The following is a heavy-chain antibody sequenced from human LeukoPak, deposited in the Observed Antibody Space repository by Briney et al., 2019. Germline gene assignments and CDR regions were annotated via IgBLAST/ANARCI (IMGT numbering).Heavy chain of an antibody. CDR1: GFTFDDYA. CDR2: ISWNSGSI. D-gene: IGHD5-18*01. J-gene: IGHJ4*02. CDR3: AKDMRAMGSLDY. Sequence: GRSLRLSCAASGFTFDDYAMHWVRQAPGKGLEWVSGISWNSGSIGYADSVKGRFTISRDSAKNSLYLQMNSLRAEDTALYYCAKDMRAMGSLDYWGQGTLVTVSS. V-gene: IGHV3-9*01.